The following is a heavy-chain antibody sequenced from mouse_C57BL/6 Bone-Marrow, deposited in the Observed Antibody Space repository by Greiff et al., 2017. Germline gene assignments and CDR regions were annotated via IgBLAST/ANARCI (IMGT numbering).Heavy chain of an antibody. Sequence: EVKLVESGGGLVKPGGSLKLSCAASGFTFSSYAMSWVRQTPEKRLEWVATISDGGSYTYYPDNVKGRFTISRDNAKNNLYLQMSHLKSEDTAMYYCARTVYYYGSSPPWSCDVWGTGTTVTVSS. CDR2: ISDGGSYT. V-gene: IGHV5-4*03. D-gene: IGHD1-1*01. CDR3: ARTVYYYGSSPPWSCDV. CDR1: GFTFSSYA. J-gene: IGHJ1*03.